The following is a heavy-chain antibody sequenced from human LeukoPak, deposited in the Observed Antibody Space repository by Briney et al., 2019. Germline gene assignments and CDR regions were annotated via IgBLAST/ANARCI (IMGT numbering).Heavy chain of an antibody. J-gene: IGHJ4*02. CDR2: INPNSGFT. CDR3: ARDGYSLFDY. D-gene: IGHD5-24*01. V-gene: IGHV1-2*02. Sequence: GASVKVSCKASGYPFTGYYLHWVRQAPGQGLEWMGWINPNSGFTNYAQKFQGRVTITADKSTSTAYMELSSLRSEDTAVYYCARDGYSLFDYWGQGTLVTVSS. CDR1: GYPFTGYY.